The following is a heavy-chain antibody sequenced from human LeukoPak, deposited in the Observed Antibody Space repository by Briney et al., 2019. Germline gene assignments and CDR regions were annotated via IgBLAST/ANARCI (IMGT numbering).Heavy chain of an antibody. CDR2: ISYDGSNK. D-gene: IGHD5-12*01. J-gene: IGHJ4*02. V-gene: IGHV3-30*18. Sequence: GGSLRLSCAASGFTFSSYGMHWVRQAPGKGLEWVAVISYDGSNKYYADSVKGRFTISRDNSKNTLYLQMNSPRAEDTAVYYCAKDGGGYDYWGQGTLVTVSS. CDR1: GFTFSSYG. CDR3: AKDGGGYDY.